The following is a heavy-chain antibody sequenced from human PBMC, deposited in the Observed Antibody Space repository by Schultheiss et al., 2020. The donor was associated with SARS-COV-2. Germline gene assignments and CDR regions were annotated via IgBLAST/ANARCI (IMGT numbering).Heavy chain of an antibody. V-gene: IGHV4-61*02. CDR3: ARGDTDHFDS. D-gene: IGHD5-18*01. CDR2: VYAGGSV. CDR1: GDSINTGRYF. Sequence: SQTLSLTCSVSGDSINTGRYFLNWIRQPAGKGLEWIGRVYAGGSVQSSPSLGSRVTLSVDTSKNQFSLKLSSVTAADTAVYYCARGDTDHFDSWGQGALVTVSS. J-gene: IGHJ4*02.